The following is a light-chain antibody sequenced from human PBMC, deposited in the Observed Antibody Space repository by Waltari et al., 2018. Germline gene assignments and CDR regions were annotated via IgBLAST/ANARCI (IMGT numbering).Light chain of an antibody. V-gene: IGKV3-20*01. Sequence: EIVLTQSPGTLSLSPGERATLSCRASQSITSNYLAWYQQRPGQAPRLLIEDASTRATGIPDRFSGSGSGTDFTLTISRLEPEDFAVYYCQQCGRSLYTFGQGTTLEIK. J-gene: IGKJ2*01. CDR2: DAS. CDR1: QSITSNY. CDR3: QQCGRSLYT.